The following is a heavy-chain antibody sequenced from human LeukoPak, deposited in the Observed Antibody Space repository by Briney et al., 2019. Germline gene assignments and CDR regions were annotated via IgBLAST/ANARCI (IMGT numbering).Heavy chain of an antibody. CDR3: TRDHEYDSSGYYSDY. CDR2: IYSSGST. Sequence: SETLSLTCTVSGGSISSSSSYWGWIRQPPGKGLEWIGSIYSSGSTYYNPSLKSRVTTSVDTSKNQFSLKLSSVTAADTAVYYCTRDHEYDSSGYYSDYWGQGTLVTVSS. D-gene: IGHD3-22*01. J-gene: IGHJ4*02. V-gene: IGHV4-39*07. CDR1: GGSISSSSSY.